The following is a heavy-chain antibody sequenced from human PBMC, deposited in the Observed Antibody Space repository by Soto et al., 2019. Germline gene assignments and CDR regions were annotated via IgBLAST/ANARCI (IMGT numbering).Heavy chain of an antibody. J-gene: IGHJ4*02. CDR2: IYHSGST. CDR3: VRHAQWIIRAY. CDR1: GVSISSSNW. D-gene: IGHD5-12*01. Sequence: SETLSLTCAVSGVSISSSNWWSWVRQPPGKGLEWIGEIYHSGSTNYNPSLKSRVTISVDKSKNQFSLKLSSVTAADTAVYYCVRHAQWIIRAYWGQGSLVTVSS. V-gene: IGHV4-4*02.